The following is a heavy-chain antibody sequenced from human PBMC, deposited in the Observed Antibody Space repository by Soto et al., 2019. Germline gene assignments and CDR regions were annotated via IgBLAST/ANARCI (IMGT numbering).Heavy chain of an antibody. Sequence: QLQLQESGPGLVKPSETLSLTCTVSGGSISSSSYYWGWIRQPPGKGLEWIGSIYYSGSTYYNPSLKSRVTISVDTSKNQFSLKLSSVTAADTAVYYCARHNGPYYYYGMDVWGQGTTVTVSS. CDR3: ARHNGPYYYYGMDV. V-gene: IGHV4-39*01. J-gene: IGHJ6*02. CDR1: GGSISSSSYY. D-gene: IGHD2-8*01. CDR2: IYYSGST.